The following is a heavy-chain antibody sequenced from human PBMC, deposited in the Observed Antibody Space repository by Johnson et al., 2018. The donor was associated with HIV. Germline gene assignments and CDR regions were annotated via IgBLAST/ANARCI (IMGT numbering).Heavy chain of an antibody. D-gene: IGHD2-21*02. V-gene: IGHV3-66*01. J-gene: IGHJ3*02. Sequence: VQLVESGGGLVQPGGSLRLSCAASGFTVSSNYMSWVRQAPGKGLEWVSVIYSGGTTYHADSVKGSFIISRDNSTSTLYLQMSSLRAEDTAVYYCAKDLVVTAPGAFDIWGQGTMVTVSS. CDR2: IYSGGTT. CDR1: GFTVSSNY. CDR3: AKDLVVTAPGAFDI.